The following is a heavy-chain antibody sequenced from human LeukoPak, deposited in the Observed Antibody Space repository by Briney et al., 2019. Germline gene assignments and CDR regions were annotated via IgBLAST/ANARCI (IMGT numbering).Heavy chain of an antibody. CDR2: ISYDGSNK. V-gene: IGHV3-30*04. Sequence: GGTLRLSCAASGFAFSSYAIHWVRQAPGKGLDWVAVISYDGSNKYYADSVKGRFTISRDNSKNTLYLQMNSLRAEDTAVYHCARQLKGVSGWYFDFWGQGTLVTVSS. J-gene: IGHJ4*02. D-gene: IGHD6-19*01. CDR3: ARQLKGVSGWYFDF. CDR1: GFAFSSYA.